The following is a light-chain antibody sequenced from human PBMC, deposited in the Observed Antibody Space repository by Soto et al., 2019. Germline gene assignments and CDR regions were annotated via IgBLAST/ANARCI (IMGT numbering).Light chain of an antibody. CDR1: QSVDSTY. Sequence: EIVLTQSPGTLSLSPGERATLSCRASQSVDSTYLAWYQQKPDQSPRLLIYATSTRAAGIPDRFSGSGSGTDFTLTISRLEPDDVAVYYCQQYSDWPYTFGQGTKLEIK. CDR3: QQYSDWPYT. V-gene: IGKV3-20*01. J-gene: IGKJ2*01. CDR2: ATS.